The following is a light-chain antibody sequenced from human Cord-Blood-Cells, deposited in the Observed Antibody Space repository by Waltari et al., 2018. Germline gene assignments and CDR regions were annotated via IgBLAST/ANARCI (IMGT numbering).Light chain of an antibody. CDR2: AAS. V-gene: IGKV1-39*01. CDR1: QSISSY. Sequence: DIQMTQSPSSLSASVGDRVTITSRASQSISSYLNWYQQKPGKAPKLLIYAASSLQSGVPSRFSGSGSGTDFTLTISSLQPEDFATYYCQQGYSTPRTFGQGTKVEIK. J-gene: IGKJ1*01. CDR3: QQGYSTPRT.